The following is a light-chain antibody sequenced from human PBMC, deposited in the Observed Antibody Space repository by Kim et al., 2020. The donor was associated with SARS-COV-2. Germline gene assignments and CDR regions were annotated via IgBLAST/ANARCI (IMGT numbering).Light chain of an antibody. CDR3: QQYSSFLYT. CDR1: HSVSTS. Sequence: SASVGDRVTITCRASHSVSTSLAWYQQKPGKAPRLLIFDASVLKSGVPSRFSGGASGTEFTLTISSVQPDDFATYYCQQYSSFLYTFGQGTKLEI. V-gene: IGKV1-5*01. J-gene: IGKJ2*01. CDR2: DAS.